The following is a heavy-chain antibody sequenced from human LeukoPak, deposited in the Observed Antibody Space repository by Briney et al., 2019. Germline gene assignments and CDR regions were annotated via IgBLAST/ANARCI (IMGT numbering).Heavy chain of an antibody. J-gene: IGHJ4*02. CDR1: GYTFTSYY. CDR3: ARVSFDIVVVPAAIDEDY. V-gene: IGHV1-2*02. D-gene: IGHD2-2*02. CDR2: INPNSGGT. Sequence: ASVKVSCKASGYTFTSYYMHWVRQAPGQGLEWMGWINPNSGGTNYAQKFQGRVTMTRDTSISTAYMELSRLRSDDTAVYYCARVSFDIVVVPAAIDEDYWGQGTLVTVSS.